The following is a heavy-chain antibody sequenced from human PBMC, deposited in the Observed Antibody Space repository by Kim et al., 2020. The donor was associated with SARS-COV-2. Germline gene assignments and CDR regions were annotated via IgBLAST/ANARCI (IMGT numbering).Heavy chain of an antibody. J-gene: IGHJ4*02. CDR2: GGTT. D-gene: IGHD1-7*01. V-gene: IGHV3-49*02. CDR3: IRTNYYYDY. Sequence: GGTTEYAASVKGRFTISRDDSKNIAYLEMDSLKTEDTGVYYCIRTNYYYDYWGQGTLVTVSS.